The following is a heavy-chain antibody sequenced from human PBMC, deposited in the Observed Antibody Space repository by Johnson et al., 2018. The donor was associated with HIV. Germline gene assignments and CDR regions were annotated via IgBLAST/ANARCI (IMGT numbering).Heavy chain of an antibody. D-gene: IGHD6-13*01. J-gene: IGHJ3*02. CDR2: IYSGGST. CDR3: AREPGSSSWYGHDAFDI. CDR1: GFTVSSNY. Sequence: VQLVESGGGLVQPGGSLRLSCAAFGFTVSSNYMSWVRQAPGKGLEWVSVIYSGGSTYYADSVKGRFTISRDNSKNTLYLQMNSLRAEDTAVYYCAREPGSSSWYGHDAFDIWGQGTMVTVSS. V-gene: IGHV3-66*02.